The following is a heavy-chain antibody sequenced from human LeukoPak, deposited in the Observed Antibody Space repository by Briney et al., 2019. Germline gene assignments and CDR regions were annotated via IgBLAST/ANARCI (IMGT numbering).Heavy chain of an antibody. CDR2: IYYSGST. CDR1: GGSITSGDYY. D-gene: IGHD6-13*01. CDR3: ARDSSSSAY. J-gene: IGHJ4*02. Sequence: SETLSLTCTVSGGSITSGDYYWSWARQPPGKGLEWIGYIYYSGSTYYNPSLKSRVMISVDTSKNQFSLRLSSVIAADTAMYYCARDSSSSAYWGQGTLVTVSS. V-gene: IGHV4-30-4*01.